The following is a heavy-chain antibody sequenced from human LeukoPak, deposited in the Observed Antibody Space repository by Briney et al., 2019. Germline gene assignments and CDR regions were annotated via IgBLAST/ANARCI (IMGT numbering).Heavy chain of an antibody. D-gene: IGHD3-10*02. V-gene: IGHV3-11*03. J-gene: IGHJ6*03. CDR3: ARNYYVRLYSTSGYYMVV. Sequence: KSGGSLRLSCEASGFSFRDYYMSWIREPPGKVLEGVSYISNSSSDTNYADSVKGRFAISSDHAKNSLYLQMNSRRAEDIALYYRARNYYVRLYSTSGYYMVVWGEGTTVTVSS. CDR2: ISNSSSDT. CDR1: GFSFRDYY.